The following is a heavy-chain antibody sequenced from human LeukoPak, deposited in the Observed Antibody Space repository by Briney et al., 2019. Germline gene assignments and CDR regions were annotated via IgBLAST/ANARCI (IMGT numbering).Heavy chain of an antibody. CDR1: GFTFSSYE. CDR2: ISSSGSTI. CDR3: AELGITMIGGV. Sequence: GGSLRLSCAASGFTFSSYEMNWVRQAPGKGLEWVSYISSSGSTIYYADSVKGRFTISRDNAKNSLYLQMNSLRAEDTAVYYCAELGITMIGGVWGKGTTVTITS. D-gene: IGHD3-10*02. V-gene: IGHV3-48*03. J-gene: IGHJ6*04.